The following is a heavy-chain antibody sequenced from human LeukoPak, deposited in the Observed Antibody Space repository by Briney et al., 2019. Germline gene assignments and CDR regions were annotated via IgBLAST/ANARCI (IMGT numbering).Heavy chain of an antibody. D-gene: IGHD6-19*01. CDR1: GFTFSGSA. CDR2: IRSKAHSYAT. V-gene: IGHV3-73*01. Sequence: GGSLRLSCAASGFTFSGSAIHWVRQASGKGLEWVGRIRSKAHSYATSYAASVKGRFTISRDDSKNTAYLQMNSLKTEDTAVYYCTSLDIAVATGWGQGTLVTVSS. CDR3: TSLDIAVATG. J-gene: IGHJ4*02.